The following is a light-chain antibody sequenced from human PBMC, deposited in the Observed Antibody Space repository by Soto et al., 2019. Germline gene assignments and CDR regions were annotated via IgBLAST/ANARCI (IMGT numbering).Light chain of an antibody. CDR1: QGIRSE. J-gene: IGKJ4*01. CDR2: TAS. V-gene: IGKV1-6*01. Sequence: AIQMTQSPSSLSASVGDRVTITCRASQGIRSELGWYQQKPGKAPNLLIYTASTLQSGVPSRFSGSGSGTDFTLPISSLQPEDFATYYCIQDYSYPLTFGGGTKVEIK. CDR3: IQDYSYPLT.